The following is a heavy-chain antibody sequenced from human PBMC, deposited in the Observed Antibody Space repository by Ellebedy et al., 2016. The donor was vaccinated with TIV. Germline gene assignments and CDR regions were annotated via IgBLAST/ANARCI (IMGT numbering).Heavy chain of an antibody. CDR1: GFSMSSYW. V-gene: IGHV3-7*01. CDR2: INQDASAK. CDR3: ARAIAAAGSY. J-gene: IGHJ4*02. Sequence: GGSLRLSXAASGFSMSSYWMSWARQAPGQGLEWVANINQDASAKYYVDSVKGRFTISRDNAKNSVYLQMNSLRAEDAAVYYCARAIAAAGSYWGQGTLVTASS. D-gene: IGHD6-13*01.